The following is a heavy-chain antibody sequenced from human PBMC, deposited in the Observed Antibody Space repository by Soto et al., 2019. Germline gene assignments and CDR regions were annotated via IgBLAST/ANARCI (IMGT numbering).Heavy chain of an antibody. J-gene: IGHJ5*02. V-gene: IGHV3-21*01. CDR2: ISSSSSYI. Sequence: GESLKISCAASGFTFSSYSMNWVRQAPGKGLEWVSSISSSSSYIYYADSVKGRFTISRDNAKNSLYLQMNSLRAEDTAVYYCARDQDYGGRADPWGQGTLVTVSS. D-gene: IGHD4-17*01. CDR1: GFTFSSYS. CDR3: ARDQDYGGRADP.